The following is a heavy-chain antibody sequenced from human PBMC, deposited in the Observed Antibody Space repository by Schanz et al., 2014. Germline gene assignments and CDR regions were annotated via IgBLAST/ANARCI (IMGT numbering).Heavy chain of an antibody. D-gene: IGHD1-26*01. CDR2: ISGSGGST. CDR3: AKGRGSYGYFFDY. J-gene: IGHJ4*02. Sequence: EVQLVESGGGLVQPGGSLRLSCVASGFSISRYATSWVRQAPGKGLEWVSGISGSGGSTDYADSVKGRFTISRDNSKNKVYLQMNSLSAEDTAVYYCAKGRGSYGYFFDYWGQGTLVTVSS. CDR1: GFSISRYA. V-gene: IGHV3-23*04.